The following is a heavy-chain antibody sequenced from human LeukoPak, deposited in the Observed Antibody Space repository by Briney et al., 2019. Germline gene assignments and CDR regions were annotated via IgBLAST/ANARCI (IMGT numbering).Heavy chain of an antibody. Sequence: GGSLRLSCAVSGFTFSSYSMNWVRQAPGKGLEWVSSISSSSSYIYYADSVKGRFTISRDNAKNSLYLQMNSLRAEDTAVYYCASSYMTTVNYWGQGTLVTVSS. J-gene: IGHJ4*02. V-gene: IGHV3-21*01. D-gene: IGHD4-17*01. CDR2: ISSSSSYI. CDR3: ASSYMTTVNY. CDR1: GFTFSSYS.